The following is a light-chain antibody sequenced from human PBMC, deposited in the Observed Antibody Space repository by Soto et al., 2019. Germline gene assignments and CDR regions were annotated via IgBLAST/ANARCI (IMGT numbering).Light chain of an antibody. CDR2: DAS. Sequence: EIVLTQSPGTLSLSPGERATLSCRASQSVSSSYFAWYQQKPGQAPRLLIYDASNRATGIPARFSGSGSGTDFTLTISSLEPEDFAVYYCQQRSNWPTFGQGTKVDIK. J-gene: IGKJ1*01. CDR1: QSVSSSY. CDR3: QQRSNWPT. V-gene: IGKV3D-20*02.